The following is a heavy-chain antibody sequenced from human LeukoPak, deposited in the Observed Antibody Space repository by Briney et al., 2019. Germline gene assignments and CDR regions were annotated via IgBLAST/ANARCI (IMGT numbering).Heavy chain of an antibody. CDR1: GYTFTSYD. D-gene: IGHD3-10*01. CDR3: ARKSLLWFGELFFHYYGMDV. CDR2: MNPNSGNT. J-gene: IGHJ6*02. V-gene: IGHV1-8*01. Sequence: ASVKVSCKASGYTFTSYDINWVRQATGQGLEWMGWMNPNSGNTGYAQKFQGRVTMTRNTSISTAYMELSSLRSEDTAVYYCARKSLLWFGELFFHYYGMDVWGQGTTVTVSS.